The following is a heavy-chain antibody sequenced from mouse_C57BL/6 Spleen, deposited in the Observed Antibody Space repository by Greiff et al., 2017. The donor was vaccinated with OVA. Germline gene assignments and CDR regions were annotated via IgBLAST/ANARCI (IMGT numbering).Heavy chain of an antibody. J-gene: IGHJ1*03. CDR3: ARSRAPYYGSSYGYFDV. CDR1: GYTFTSYW. Sequence: VQLQQPGTELVKPGASVKLSCKASGYTFTSYWMHWVKQRPGQGLEWIGNITPSNGGPNYNEKFKSKATLTVDKSSSTAYMQLSSLTSEDSAVYYCARSRAPYYGSSYGYFDVWGTGTTVTVSS. CDR2: ITPSNGGP. D-gene: IGHD1-1*01. V-gene: IGHV1-53*01.